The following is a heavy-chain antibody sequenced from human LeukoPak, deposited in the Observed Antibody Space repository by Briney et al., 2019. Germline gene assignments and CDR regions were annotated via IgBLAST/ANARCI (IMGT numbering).Heavy chain of an antibody. CDR3: ARGPVLRFLEWFNWFDP. CDR2: INPNSGGT. J-gene: IGHJ5*02. D-gene: IGHD3-3*01. V-gene: IGHV1-2*02. Sequence: ASVKVSCKASGSTFTGYYMHWVRQAPGQGLEWMGWINPNSGGTNYAQKFQGRVTMTRDTSISTAYMELSRLRSDDTAVYYCARGPVLRFLEWFNWFDPWGQGTLVTVSS. CDR1: GSTFTGYY.